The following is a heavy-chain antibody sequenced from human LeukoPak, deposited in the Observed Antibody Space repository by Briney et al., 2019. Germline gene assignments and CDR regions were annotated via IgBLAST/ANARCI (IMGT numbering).Heavy chain of an antibody. Sequence: PGGSLRLSCAASGFTFSSYAMHWVRQAPGKGLEYVSAISSNGGSTYYANSVKGRFTISRDNSKNTLYLQMGSLRAEDMDVYYCARGRYCSGGSCYARLTTDAFDIWGQGTMVTVSS. J-gene: IGHJ3*02. CDR2: ISSNGGST. V-gene: IGHV3-64*01. D-gene: IGHD2-15*01. CDR3: ARGRYCSGGSCYARLTTDAFDI. CDR1: GFTFSSYA.